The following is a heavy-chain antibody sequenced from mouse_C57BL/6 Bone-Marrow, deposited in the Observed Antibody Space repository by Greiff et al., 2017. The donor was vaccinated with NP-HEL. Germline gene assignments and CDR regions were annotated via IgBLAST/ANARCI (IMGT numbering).Heavy chain of an antibody. V-gene: IGHV1-61*01. J-gene: IGHJ4*01. Sequence: QVQLQQSGAELVRPGSSVKLSCKASGYTFTSYWMDWVEQRPGQGLEWIGNIYPSDSETHYNQKFKDKATLTVDKSSSTAYMQLSSLTSEDSAVYYCARGGSYAMDYWGQGTSVTVSS. CDR3: ARGGSYAMDY. CDR1: GYTFTSYW. CDR2: IYPSDSET.